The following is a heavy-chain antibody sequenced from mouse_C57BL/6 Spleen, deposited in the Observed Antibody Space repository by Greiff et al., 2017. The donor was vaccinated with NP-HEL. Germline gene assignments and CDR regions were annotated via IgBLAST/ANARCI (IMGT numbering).Heavy chain of an antibody. CDR1: GFNIKDDY. CDR2: IDPENGDT. Sequence: VQLKESGAELVRPGASVKLSCTASGFNIKDDYMHWVKQRPEQGLEWIGWIDPENGDTEYASKFQGKATITADTSSNTAYLQLSSLTSEDTAVYYCTTGWLRRNWYFDVWGTGTTVTVSS. J-gene: IGHJ1*03. CDR3: TTGWLRRNWYFDV. D-gene: IGHD2-2*01. V-gene: IGHV14-4*01.